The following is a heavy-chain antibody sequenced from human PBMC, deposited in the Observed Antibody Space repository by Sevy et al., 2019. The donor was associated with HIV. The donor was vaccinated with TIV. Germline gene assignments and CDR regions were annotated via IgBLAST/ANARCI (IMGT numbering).Heavy chain of an antibody. D-gene: IGHD3-22*01. J-gene: IGHJ1*01. V-gene: IGHV1-2*02. CDR1: GYTFIGYY. CDR3: ARTYYDSNGWEPYFQH. CDR2: INPNSGDT. Sequence: ASVKVSCKASGYTFIGYYIQWVRQAPGQGLEWMGWINPNSGDTNYAQKFQDRVTMTRVTSTSTAYMELSSLRSDDTAVYYCARTYYDSNGWEPYFQHWGQGTLVTVSS.